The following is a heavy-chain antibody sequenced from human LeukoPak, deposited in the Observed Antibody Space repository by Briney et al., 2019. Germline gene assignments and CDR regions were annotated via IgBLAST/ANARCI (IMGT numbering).Heavy chain of an antibody. D-gene: IGHD3-10*02. CDR1: GYTFTDYY. CDR3: ARDVLTTFGYFSAADDF. Sequence: ASVKVSCKASGYTFTDYYMHWVRQAPGQGLEWMGWISPSSGGTNYAQKFQGRVTMTRDTSTGTAYMELSRLGSDDTAMYYCARDVLTTFGYFSAADDFWGQGTLVTVSS. V-gene: IGHV1-2*02. CDR2: ISPSSGGT. J-gene: IGHJ4*02.